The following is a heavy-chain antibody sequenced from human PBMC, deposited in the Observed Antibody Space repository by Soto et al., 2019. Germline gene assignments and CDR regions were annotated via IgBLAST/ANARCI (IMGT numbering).Heavy chain of an antibody. CDR3: ASQLATAFDY. Sequence: QVQLVQYGADVKKTGASVKVSCKASGYTFTNYNINWVRQAPGQGLEWMGWISAYNGNTYNAQKFQGRVTMTTDTSTSTVYMELRSLRSDDTALSYCASQLATAFDYWGQGTLVTVSS. CDR2: ISAYNGNT. J-gene: IGHJ4*02. V-gene: IGHV1-18*01. CDR1: GYTFTNYN. D-gene: IGHD6-13*01.